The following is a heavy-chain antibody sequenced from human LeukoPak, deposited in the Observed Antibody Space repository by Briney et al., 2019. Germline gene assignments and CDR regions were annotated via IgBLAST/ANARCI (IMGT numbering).Heavy chain of an antibody. V-gene: IGHV4-34*01. CDR1: GGSFSGYY. J-gene: IGHJ4*02. D-gene: IGHD3-3*02. Sequence: SSETLSLTCAVYGGSFSGYYWSWIRQPPGKGLEWMGEINHSGSTNYNPSLKSRVTISVDTSKNQFSLKLSSVTAADTAVYYCARGLFHFWSGPYFDYWGQGTLVTVSS. CDR2: INHSGST. CDR3: ARGLFHFWSGPYFDY.